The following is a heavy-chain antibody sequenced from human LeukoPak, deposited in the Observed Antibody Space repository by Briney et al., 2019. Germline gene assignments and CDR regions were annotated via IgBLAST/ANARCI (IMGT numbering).Heavy chain of an antibody. CDR3: AKEELQFDYFDY. J-gene: IGHJ4*02. D-gene: IGHD1-7*01. CDR2: IYSGGST. CDR1: GFTFSSSN. Sequence: GGSLRLSCSASGFTFSSSNMNWVRQAPGKGLEWISVIYSGGSTHYADSVKGRFTISRDNSKNTLFLQMNSLRAEDTAVYYCAKEELQFDYFDYWGQGTLVTVSS. V-gene: IGHV3-53*01.